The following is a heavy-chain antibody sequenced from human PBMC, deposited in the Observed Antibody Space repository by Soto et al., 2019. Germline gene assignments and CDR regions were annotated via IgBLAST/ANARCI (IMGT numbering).Heavy chain of an antibody. CDR1: GGSINSGGYY. CDR3: ARTARATVTMGGYYYYDMDV. V-gene: IGHV4-31*11. D-gene: IGHD4-17*01. CDR2: IYQSGSA. J-gene: IGHJ6*02. Sequence: SATLSLTCAVSGGSINSGGYYWTWIRQHPGKGLEWIGHIYQSGSAYYNPSLKSRVTMSVDTSKNQFSLKLTSVTAADTAVYYCARTARATVTMGGYYYYDMDVWGQGTTVT.